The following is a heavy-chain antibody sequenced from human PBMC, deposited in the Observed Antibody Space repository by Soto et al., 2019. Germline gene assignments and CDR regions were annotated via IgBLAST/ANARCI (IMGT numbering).Heavy chain of an antibody. Sequence: PGGSLSLSCAASRFPFSRYWMSWVRQAPGKGLEWVANIKQDGSETYYVDSVMGRFTISRDNAKNSLYLRMNSLRAEDTAVYYCARARTYSSSLDYYFDYWGQGTLVTVSS. D-gene: IGHD6-6*01. CDR3: ARARTYSSSLDYYFDY. J-gene: IGHJ4*02. V-gene: IGHV3-7*05. CDR2: IKQDGSET. CDR1: RFPFSRYW.